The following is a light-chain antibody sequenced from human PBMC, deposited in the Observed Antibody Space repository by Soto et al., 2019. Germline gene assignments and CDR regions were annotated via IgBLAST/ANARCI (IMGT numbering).Light chain of an antibody. V-gene: IGKV3-20*01. Sequence: EIVLTQSPGTLSLSLGERATLSCRASQTVSSSLLAWYQQKPGQPPRLLIYGASRRATGIPDRFSGSGSETHSTLSISGLEHEDFGVYYCQQYGNSPWTFGQATKADIK. CDR3: QQYGNSPWT. J-gene: IGKJ1*01. CDR1: QTVSSSL. CDR2: GAS.